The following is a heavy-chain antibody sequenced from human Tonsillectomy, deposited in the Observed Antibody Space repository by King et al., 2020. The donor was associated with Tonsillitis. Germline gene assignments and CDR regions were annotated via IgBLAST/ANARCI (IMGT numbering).Heavy chain of an antibody. J-gene: IGHJ4*02. V-gene: IGHV3-23*04. CDR1: GFTFDSYA. D-gene: IGHD3-9*01. CDR3: AKDRWGAAGYYVEFGS. CDR2: ISGSGDAT. Sequence: VQLVESGGDLVQPGGSLRLSCAASGFTFDSYAMNWVRQSPGKGLEGVSVISGSGDATYYADSVKGRFTISRDNSKHTLYLQMTSLRAEDTAIYYCAKDRWGAAGYYVEFGSWGQGPLVTVS.